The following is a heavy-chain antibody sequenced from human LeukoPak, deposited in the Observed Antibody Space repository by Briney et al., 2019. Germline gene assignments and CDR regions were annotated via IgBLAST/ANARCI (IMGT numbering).Heavy chain of an antibody. CDR2: ISYDGSNK. CDR1: GFTFSSYA. Sequence: GGSLRLSCAASGFTFSSYAMHWVRQAPGKGLEWVAVISYDGSNKYYADSVKGRFTISRDNSKNTLYLQMNSLRAEDTAVYYCARDETAAGTLWGYFDYWGQGTLVTVSS. J-gene: IGHJ4*02. V-gene: IGHV3-30-3*01. D-gene: IGHD6-13*01. CDR3: ARDETAAGTLWGYFDY.